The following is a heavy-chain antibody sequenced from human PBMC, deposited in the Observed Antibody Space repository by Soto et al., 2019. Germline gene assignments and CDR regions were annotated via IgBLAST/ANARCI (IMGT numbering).Heavy chain of an antibody. CDR3: ASDFWTGYPLFDY. Sequence: PSETLSLTCNVSGSSISSAYYWGWVRQPPGRGLEWIGSVFHRGTTYYNPSLMSRVTISLDTSKNQLSLKLSSVTAADTAVYYCASDFWTGYPLFDYWGQGALVTAPQ. J-gene: IGHJ4*02. CDR1: GSSISSAYY. CDR2: VFHRGTT. D-gene: IGHD3-3*01. V-gene: IGHV4-38-2*02.